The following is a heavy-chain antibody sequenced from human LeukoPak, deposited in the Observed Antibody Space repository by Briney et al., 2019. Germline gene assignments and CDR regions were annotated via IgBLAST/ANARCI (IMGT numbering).Heavy chain of an antibody. CDR2: IRYDGSNK. D-gene: IGHD3-3*01. J-gene: IGHJ6*03. CDR3: ATIPRTPYYDFWSGYYSGGYMDV. V-gene: IGHV3-30*02. CDR1: GFTFSSYG. Sequence: PGGSLRLSCAASGFTFSSYGMHWVRQAPGKGVEWAAFIRYDGSNKYYADSVKGRFTISRDNSKNTLYLQMNSRRAEDTAVYYCATIPRTPYYDFWSGYYSGGYMDVWGKGTTVTVSS.